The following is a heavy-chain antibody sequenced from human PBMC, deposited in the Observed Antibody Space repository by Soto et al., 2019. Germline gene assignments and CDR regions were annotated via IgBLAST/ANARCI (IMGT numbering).Heavy chain of an antibody. J-gene: IGHJ5*02. D-gene: IGHD3-10*01. Sequence: GEFLKISCKGSGYSFTSYWIGWVRQMPGKGLEWMGIIYPGDSDTRYSPSFQGQVTISGDKSISTAYLQWSSLKASDTAMYYCARQVDTMVRGVIQTNWFDPWGQGTLVTVSS. CDR3: ARQVDTMVRGVIQTNWFDP. CDR2: IYPGDSDT. CDR1: GYSFTSYW. V-gene: IGHV5-51*01.